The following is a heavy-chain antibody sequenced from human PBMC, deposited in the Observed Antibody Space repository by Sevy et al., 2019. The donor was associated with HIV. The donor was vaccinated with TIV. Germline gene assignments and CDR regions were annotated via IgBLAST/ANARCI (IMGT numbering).Heavy chain of an antibody. D-gene: IGHD6-6*01. CDR2: LIPIFGTA. Sequence: ASVKVSCMASGYTFSRSVITWVRQAPGQELEWLGWLIPIFGTANYAQKFQGRVTITADESTSTAYMELSSLRSEDTAVYYCAKRGRSSAGWFDHWGQGTLVTVSS. V-gene: IGHV1-69*13. CDR3: AKRGRSSAGWFDH. J-gene: IGHJ5*02. CDR1: GYTFSRSV.